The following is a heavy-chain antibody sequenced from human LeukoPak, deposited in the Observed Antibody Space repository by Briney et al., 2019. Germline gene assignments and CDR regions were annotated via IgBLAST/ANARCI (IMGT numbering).Heavy chain of an antibody. CDR1: GYTFTGYY. D-gene: IGHD6-19*01. CDR3: ARNRMAVAGTSFDY. CDR2: INPNSGGT. Sequence: ASVKVSCKASGYTFTGYYMHWVRQAPGQGLEWMGWINPNSGGTNYAQKFQGRVTMTRDTSISTAYMELSRLRSDDTAVYYCARNRMAVAGTSFDYWGQGTLVTVSS. V-gene: IGHV1-2*02. J-gene: IGHJ4*02.